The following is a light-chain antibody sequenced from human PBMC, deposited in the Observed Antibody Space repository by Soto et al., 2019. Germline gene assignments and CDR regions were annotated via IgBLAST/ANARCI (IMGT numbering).Light chain of an antibody. Sequence: EIVLTQSPGTLSLSPGERATLSCRASQSVTSTYLAWYQQKPGQAPRLLIYGASSRAIGIPDRFSGSVSGSDFTLTISGLQPDDFATYYCQQYMSYSFGQGTKVDIK. J-gene: IGKJ1*01. CDR1: QSVTSTY. CDR2: GAS. CDR3: QQYMSYS. V-gene: IGKV3-20*01.